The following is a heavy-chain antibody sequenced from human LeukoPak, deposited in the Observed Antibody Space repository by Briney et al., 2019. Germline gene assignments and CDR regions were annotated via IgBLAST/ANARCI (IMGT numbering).Heavy chain of an antibody. Sequence: GGSLRLSCAASGFTVSSYWMLWVRHAPGKGLVWVSRINSDGSRTRYADSVKGRFTISRDNAKNTLYLQMNSLRAEDTAVYYCARGDVDTAMAFDYWGQGTLVTVSS. D-gene: IGHD5-18*01. V-gene: IGHV3-74*01. J-gene: IGHJ4*02. CDR3: ARGDVDTAMAFDY. CDR1: GFTVSSYW. CDR2: INSDGSRT.